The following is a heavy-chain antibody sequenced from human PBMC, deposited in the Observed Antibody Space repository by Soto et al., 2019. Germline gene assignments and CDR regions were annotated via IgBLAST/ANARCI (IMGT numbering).Heavy chain of an antibody. CDR3: ARQSQAAAIPFDY. V-gene: IGHV5-51*01. J-gene: IGHJ4*02. CDR2: IYLGDSDT. D-gene: IGHD6-13*01. CDR1: GYSFTSYW. Sequence: EVQLVQSGAEVKKPGESLKISCKGSGYSFTSYWIGWARQMPGKGLEWMGIIYLGDSDTRYSPSFQGQVTISADKSISTAYLQWSLKASDTAMYYCARQSQAAAIPFDYWGQGTLVTVSS.